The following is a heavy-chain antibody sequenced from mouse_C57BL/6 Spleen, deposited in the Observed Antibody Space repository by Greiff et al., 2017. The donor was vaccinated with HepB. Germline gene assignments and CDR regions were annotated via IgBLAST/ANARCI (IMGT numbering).Heavy chain of an antibody. Sequence: EVKVVESEGGLVQPGSSMKLSCTASGFTFSDYYMAWVRQVPEKGLEWVANINYDGSSTYYLDSLKSRFIISRDNAKNILYLQMSSLKSEDTATYYCARDYGYPYAMDYWGQGTSVTVSS. CDR2: INYDGSST. D-gene: IGHD2-2*01. CDR3: ARDYGYPYAMDY. V-gene: IGHV5-16*01. CDR1: GFTFSDYY. J-gene: IGHJ4*01.